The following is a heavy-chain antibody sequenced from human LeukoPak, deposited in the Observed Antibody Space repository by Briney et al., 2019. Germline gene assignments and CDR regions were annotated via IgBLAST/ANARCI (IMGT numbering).Heavy chain of an antibody. J-gene: IGHJ4*02. Sequence: SETLSLTCTVSGGSISSSSYYWGWIRQPPGKGLEWIGSIYYSGSTYYDPSLKSRVTISVDTSKNQFSLKLSSVTAADTAVYYCARARKHTIFRGVIAGPFDCWGQGTLVTVSS. D-gene: IGHD3-10*01. CDR3: ARARKHTIFRGVIAGPFDC. V-gene: IGHV4-39*07. CDR2: IYYSGST. CDR1: GGSISSSSYY.